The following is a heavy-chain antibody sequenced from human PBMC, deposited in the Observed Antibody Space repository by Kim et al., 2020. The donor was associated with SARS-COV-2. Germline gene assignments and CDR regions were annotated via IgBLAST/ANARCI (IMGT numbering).Heavy chain of an antibody. J-gene: IGHJ3*02. Sequence: SETLSLTCTVSGGSISSYYWSWIRQPPGKGLEWIGYNYYSGSTNYNPSLKSRVTISVDTSKNQFSLKLSSVTAADTAVYYCARHPSRAQGVYAFDIWGQGTMVTVSS. D-gene: IGHD3-10*01. CDR3: ARHPSRAQGVYAFDI. V-gene: IGHV4-59*08. CDR1: GGSISSYY. CDR2: NYYSGST.